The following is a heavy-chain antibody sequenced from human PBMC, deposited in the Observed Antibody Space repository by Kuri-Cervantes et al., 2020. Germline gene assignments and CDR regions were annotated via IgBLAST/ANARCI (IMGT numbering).Heavy chain of an antibody. V-gene: IGHV3-9*01. CDR3: ANSLGGGDFGLNFDY. CDR2: ISWNSGSI. CDR1: RFTFDDYA. J-gene: IGHJ4*02. D-gene: IGHD2-21*02. Sequence: GGSLRLSCAASRFTFDDYAMHWVRQAPGKGLEWVSGISWNSGSIGYADSVKGRFTISGDNAKNSLYLQMNSLRAEDTALYYCANSLGGGDFGLNFDYWGQGTLVTVSS.